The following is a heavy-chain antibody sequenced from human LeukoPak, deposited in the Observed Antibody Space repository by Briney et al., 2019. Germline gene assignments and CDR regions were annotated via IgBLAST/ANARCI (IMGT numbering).Heavy chain of an antibody. CDR1: GFTFRSYG. V-gene: IGHV3-33*01. CDR3: ARDPLSSGTPFAY. J-gene: IGHJ4*02. CDR2: IWYDGSSR. Sequence: GRSLRPSCAASGFTFRSYGMHWVRQAPGKGLEWVAVIWYDGSSRYCADSVKGRITISRDNSKNTLYLQMNSLSAEDTAVYYSARDPLSSGTPFAYWGQGTLVTVSS. D-gene: IGHD6-19*01.